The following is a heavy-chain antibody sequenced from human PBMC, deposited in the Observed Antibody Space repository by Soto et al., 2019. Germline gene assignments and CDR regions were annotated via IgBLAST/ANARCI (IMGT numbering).Heavy chain of an antibody. CDR3: ARAPYSSSSCFFDY. V-gene: IGHV1-46*01. CDR1: GYSFTAFH. Sequence: ASVKVSCKASGYSFTAFHMHWVRQAPGLGLEWMGIINPNIGHANFAQRFQGRVALTWDTSTSTVYMELSGLRSDDTAVYYCARAPYSSSSCFFDYWGQGTPVTVSS. D-gene: IGHD6-6*01. CDR2: INPNIGHA. J-gene: IGHJ4*02.